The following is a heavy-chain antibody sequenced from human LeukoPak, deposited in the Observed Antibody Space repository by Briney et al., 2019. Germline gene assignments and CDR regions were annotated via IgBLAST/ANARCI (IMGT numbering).Heavy chain of an antibody. CDR3: AKGSAQYYFDS. CDR1: GFTFNKYA. Sequence: GGSLRLSCAASGFTFNKYAMYWVRQAPGKGLEWVSAIIESGESTYYTDSVKGRFTISGDNSKNTLYLQMNSLRAEDTAFYYCAKGSAQYYFDSWGQGTLVTVSS. CDR2: IIESGEST. J-gene: IGHJ4*02. V-gene: IGHV3-23*01. D-gene: IGHD3-10*01.